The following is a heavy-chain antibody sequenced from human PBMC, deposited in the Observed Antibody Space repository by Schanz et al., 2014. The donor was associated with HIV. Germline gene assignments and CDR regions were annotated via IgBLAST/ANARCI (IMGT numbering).Heavy chain of an antibody. J-gene: IGHJ4*02. D-gene: IGHD5-18*01. CDR1: GFTFSSYV. Sequence: QVQLVESGGGVVQPGRSLRLSCAASGFTFSSYVMHWVRQAPGKGLEWVTVIWYDGSSKYYADSAKGRFTISRDKSKNTLFLQMNSLRAEDTTVYYCARGGYNYGREGYFDYWGQGTLVTVSS. V-gene: IGHV3-33*01. CDR2: IWYDGSSK. CDR3: ARGGYNYGREGYFDY.